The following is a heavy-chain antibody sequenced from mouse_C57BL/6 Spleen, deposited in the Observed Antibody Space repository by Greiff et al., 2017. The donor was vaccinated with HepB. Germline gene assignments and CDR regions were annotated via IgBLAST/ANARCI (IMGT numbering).Heavy chain of an antibody. J-gene: IGHJ2*01. CDR3: ARRITTVVAYYFDY. CDR1: GYAFSSYW. CDR2: IYPGDGDT. V-gene: IGHV1-80*01. D-gene: IGHD1-1*01. Sequence: QVQLQQSGAELVKPGASVKISCKASGYAFSSYWMNWVKQRPGKGLEWIGQIYPGDGDTNYNGKFKGKATLTADKSSSTAYMQLSSLTSEDSAVYFCARRITTVVAYYFDYWGQGTTLTVSS.